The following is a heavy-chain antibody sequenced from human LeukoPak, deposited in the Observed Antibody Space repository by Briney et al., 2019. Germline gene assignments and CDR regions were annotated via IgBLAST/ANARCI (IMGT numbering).Heavy chain of an antibody. Sequence: GGSLRLSCAASGFSFSSYWMHWVRQAPGKGLVWVSRINTDGSSISYADSVKGRFTISRDNAKNSLYLQMNSLRADDTALYYCAKAAPTYYYYHMDVWGKGTTVTVSS. V-gene: IGHV3-74*01. CDR3: AKAAPTYYYYHMDV. D-gene: IGHD6-13*01. J-gene: IGHJ6*03. CDR1: GFSFSSYW. CDR2: INTDGSSI.